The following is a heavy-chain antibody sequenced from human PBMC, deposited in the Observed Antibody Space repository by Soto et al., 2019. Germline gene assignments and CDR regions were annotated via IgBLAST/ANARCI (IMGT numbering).Heavy chain of an antibody. CDR3: ARNGVGYYYGMDV. CDR2: ISYDGSNK. CDR1: GFTFSSYG. D-gene: IGHD1-1*01. Sequence: TVGSLSLSCAASGFTFSSYGMHWVRQAPGKGLEWVAVISYDGSNKYYADSVKGRFTISRDNSKNTLYLQMNSLRAEDTAVYYCARNGVGYYYGMDVWGQGTTVTVSS. V-gene: IGHV3-30*03. J-gene: IGHJ6*02.